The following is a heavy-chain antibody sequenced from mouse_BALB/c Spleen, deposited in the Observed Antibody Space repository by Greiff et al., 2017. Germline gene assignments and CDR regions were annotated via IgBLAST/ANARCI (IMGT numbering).Heavy chain of an antibody. CDR3: AREGTWDRYYAMDY. J-gene: IGHJ4*01. V-gene: IGHV1-14*01. CDR2: INPYNDGT. CDR1: GYTFTSYV. Sequence: VQLQQSGPELVKPGASVKMSCKASGYTFTSYVMHWVKQKPGQGLEWIGYINPYNDGTKYNEKFKGKATLTSDKSSSTAYMELSSLTSEDSAVYYCAREGTWDRYYAMDYWGQGTSVTVSS. D-gene: IGHD4-1*01.